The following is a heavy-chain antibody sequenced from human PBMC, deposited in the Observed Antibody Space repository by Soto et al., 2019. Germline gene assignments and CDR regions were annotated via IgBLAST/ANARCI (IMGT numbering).Heavy chain of an antibody. CDR3: ARRGSSAYYPFAY. D-gene: IGHD3-22*01. CDR2: IYYSGST. J-gene: IGHJ4*02. V-gene: IGHV4-39*01. CDR1: GGSISSSSYY. Sequence: QLQLQESGPGLVKPSETLSLTCTVSGGSISSSSYYWGWIRQPPGKGLEWIGSIYYSGSTYYNPSLKSRVTLSVETSKHQFSLKLSSVTAADTAVYYCARRGSSAYYPFAYWGQGTLVTVSS.